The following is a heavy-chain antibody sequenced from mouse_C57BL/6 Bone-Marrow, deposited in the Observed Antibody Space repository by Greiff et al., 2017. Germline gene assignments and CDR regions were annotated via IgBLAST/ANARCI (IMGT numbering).Heavy chain of an antibody. V-gene: IGHV7-1*01. CDR2: SRNKANDYTT. CDR3: ARDQLSMDY. D-gene: IGHD4-1*02. Sequence: EVMLVESGGGLVQSGRSLRLSCATSGFTFSDFYMEWVRQAPGKGLEWIAASRNKANDYTTEYSASVKGRFIVSRDTSQSILYLQMNALRAEDTAIYYCARDQLSMDYWGQGTSVTVSS. J-gene: IGHJ4*01. CDR1: GFTFSDFY.